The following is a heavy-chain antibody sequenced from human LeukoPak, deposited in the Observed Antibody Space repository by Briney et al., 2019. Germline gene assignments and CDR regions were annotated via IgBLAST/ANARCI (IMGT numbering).Heavy chain of an antibody. V-gene: IGHV3-21*01. CDR3: ARDRGGSGWYYYFDY. D-gene: IGHD6-19*01. CDR1: GFTFSSYS. J-gene: IGHJ4*02. Sequence: GGSLRLSCAASGFTFSSYSMNWVRQAPGKGLEWVSSISSSSYIYYADSVKGRFTISRDNAKNSLYLQMNSLRAEDTAVYYCARDRGGSGWYYYFDYWGQGTLVTVSS. CDR2: ISSSSYI.